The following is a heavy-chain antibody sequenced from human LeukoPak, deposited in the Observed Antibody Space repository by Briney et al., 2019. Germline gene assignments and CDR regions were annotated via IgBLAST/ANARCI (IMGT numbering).Heavy chain of an antibody. V-gene: IGHV1-8*01. CDR2: MNPNSGNT. D-gene: IGHD1-1*01. CDR1: GYTFNSYD. CDR3: ARATGYSFDS. Sequence: ASVKVSCKSSGYTFNSYDINWVRQAPGQGLEWMGWMNPNSGNTGYAQNFQGRVSMTRNTSISTAYMQVSSLRSEDTAVYYCARATGYSFDSWGQGPLVTVSS. J-gene: IGHJ4*02.